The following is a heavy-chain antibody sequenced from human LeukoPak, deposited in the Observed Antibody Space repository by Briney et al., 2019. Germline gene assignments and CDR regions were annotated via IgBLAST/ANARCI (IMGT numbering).Heavy chain of an antibody. CDR2: ISGSGGST. Sequence: HSGGSLRLSCAASGFTFSSYAMSWVRQTPGKGLEWVSAISGSGGSTYYADSVKGRFTISRDNSKNTLFLQMNSLRAEDTAPYYCATSVAIYFYYGLDVWGQGTTVTVSS. CDR1: GFTFSSYA. CDR3: ATSVAIYFYYGLDV. V-gene: IGHV3-23*01. D-gene: IGHD3-3*01. J-gene: IGHJ6*02.